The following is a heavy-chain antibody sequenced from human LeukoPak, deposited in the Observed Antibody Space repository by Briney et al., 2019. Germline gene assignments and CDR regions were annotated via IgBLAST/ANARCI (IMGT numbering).Heavy chain of an antibody. CDR3: ATRYYDILTGYYGGIDYFDY. CDR2: FDPEDGET. J-gene: IGHJ4*02. V-gene: IGHV1-24*01. Sequence: ASVKVSCKVSGYTLTELSMHWVRQAPGKGLEWMGGFDPEDGETIYAQKFQGRVTMTEDTSTDTAYMELSSLRSEDTAVYYCATRYYDILTGYYGGIDYFDYWGQGTLVTVSS. CDR1: GYTLTELS. D-gene: IGHD3-9*01.